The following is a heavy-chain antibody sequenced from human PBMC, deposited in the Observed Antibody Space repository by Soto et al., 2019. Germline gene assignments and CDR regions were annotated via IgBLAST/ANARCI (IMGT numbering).Heavy chain of an antibody. CDR1: GFSLSSTRMA. CDR2: IYWDDDK. CDR3: AHIVVAGLGYYFDY. J-gene: IGHJ4*02. Sequence: QITLKESGPTLVKPTQTLTLTCTFSGFSLSSTRMAVGWIRQPPGKALEWLALIYWDDDKRYSPFLKSRLTINKDTSKNQVVLKMSTMDPVDTARYYCAHIVVAGLGYYFDYWGQGTLVTVSS. D-gene: IGHD6-19*01. V-gene: IGHV2-5*02.